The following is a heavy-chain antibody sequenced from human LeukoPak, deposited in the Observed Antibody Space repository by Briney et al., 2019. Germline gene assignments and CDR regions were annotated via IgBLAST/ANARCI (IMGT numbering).Heavy chain of an antibody. CDR3: ARDRGLWFGELSLGPNWFDP. CDR1: GFTFSSYG. Sequence: GGSLRLSCAASGFTFSSYGMHWVRQAPGKGLEWVAVISYDGSNKYYADSVKGRFTISRDNSKNTQYLQMNSLRAEDTAVYYCARDRGLWFGELSLGPNWFDPWGQGTLVTVSS. V-gene: IGHV3-30*03. D-gene: IGHD3-10*01. J-gene: IGHJ5*02. CDR2: ISYDGSNK.